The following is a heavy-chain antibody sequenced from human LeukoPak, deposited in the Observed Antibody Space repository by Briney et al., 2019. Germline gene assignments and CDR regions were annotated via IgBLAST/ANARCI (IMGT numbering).Heavy chain of an antibody. CDR3: ARSFRTMIVVVGPGGTFDY. J-gene: IGHJ4*02. CDR1: GFTFSSYE. Sequence: GGSLRLSCAASGFTFSSYEMNWVRQAPGKGLEWVSYISSSSSTIYYADSVKGRFTISRDNAKNSLYLQMNSLRDEDTAVYYCARSFRTMIVVVGPGGTFDYWGQGTLVTVSS. D-gene: IGHD3-22*01. V-gene: IGHV3-48*02. CDR2: ISSSSSTI.